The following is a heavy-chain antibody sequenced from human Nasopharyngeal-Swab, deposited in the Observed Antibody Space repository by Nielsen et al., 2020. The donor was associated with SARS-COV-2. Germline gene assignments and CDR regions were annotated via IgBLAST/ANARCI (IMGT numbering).Heavy chain of an antibody. CDR1: GFTFSSYS. V-gene: IGHV3-21*01. CDR2: ISSSSSYI. J-gene: IGHJ4*02. CDR3: AVEHYYDSSGYFDY. D-gene: IGHD3-22*01. Sequence: GGSLRLSCAASGFTFSSYSMNWVRQAPGKGLEWASSISSSSSYIYYADSVKGRFTISRDNAKNSLYLQMNSLRAEDTAVYYCAVEHYYDSSGYFDYWGQGTLVTVSS.